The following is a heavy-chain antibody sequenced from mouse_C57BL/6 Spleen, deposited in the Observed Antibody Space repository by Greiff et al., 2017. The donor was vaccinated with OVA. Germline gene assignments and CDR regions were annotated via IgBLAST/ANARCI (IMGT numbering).Heavy chain of an antibody. V-gene: IGHV5-17*01. CDR3: ARPGYYGSSYFAY. D-gene: IGHD1-1*01. CDR1: GFTFSDYG. Sequence: VQLQQSGGGLVKPGGSLKLSCAASGFTFSDYGMHWVRQAPEKGLEWVAYISSGSSTIYYADTVKGRFTISRDNAKNTLFLQMTSLRSEDTAMYYCARPGYYGSSYFAYWGQGTLVTVSA. J-gene: IGHJ3*01. CDR2: ISSGSSTI.